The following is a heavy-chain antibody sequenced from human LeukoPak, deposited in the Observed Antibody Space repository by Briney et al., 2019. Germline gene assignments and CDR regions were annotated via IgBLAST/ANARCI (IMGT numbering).Heavy chain of an antibody. CDR3: AKGSIMLWV. J-gene: IGHJ4*02. Sequence: GGSLRLPCAASGFTFSTYAMSWVRQAPGKGLEWVSSISASGTSPYYTDSVKGRFTISRDTSKNTLSLQMNSLRVDDTAVYYCAKGSIMLWVGGQGTLVTVSS. CDR1: GFTFSTYA. CDR2: ISASGTSP. D-gene: IGHD2-8*01. V-gene: IGHV3-23*01.